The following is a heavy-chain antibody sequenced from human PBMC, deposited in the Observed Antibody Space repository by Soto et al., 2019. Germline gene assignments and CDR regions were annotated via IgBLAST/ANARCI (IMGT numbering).Heavy chain of an antibody. CDR1: GGTFSSYA. Sequence: QVQLVQSGAEVKKPGSSVKVSCKASGGTFSSYAISWVRQSPGQGIEWMGGIIPIFGTANYAQKIQGRVTITADESTSRAYMEMSSLRCEGTAVYYCARGERYFDWGSFDYWGQGTLVTVSS. D-gene: IGHD3-9*01. J-gene: IGHJ4*02. V-gene: IGHV1-69*01. CDR3: ARGERYFDWGSFDY. CDR2: IIPIFGTA.